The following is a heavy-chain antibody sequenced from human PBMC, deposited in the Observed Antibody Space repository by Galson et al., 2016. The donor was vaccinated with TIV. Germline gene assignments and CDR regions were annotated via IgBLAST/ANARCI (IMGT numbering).Heavy chain of an antibody. J-gene: IGHJ4*02. CDR1: GFSLTTSGVC. V-gene: IGHV2-70*11. D-gene: IGHD3-22*01. CDR2: IDWDDDK. CDR3: ARISGYYDSSGHYIPRSFDY. Sequence: PALVKPTQTLTLTCTFSGFSLTTSGVCVSWIRQPPGKALEWLARIDWDDDKNYSPFLKTRPTISKDTSKNQVVLTLIDMDPVDTATYYCARISGYYDSSGHYIPRSFDYWGQGALVTVSS.